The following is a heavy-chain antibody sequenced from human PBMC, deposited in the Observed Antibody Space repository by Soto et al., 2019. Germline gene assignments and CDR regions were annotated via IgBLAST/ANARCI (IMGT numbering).Heavy chain of an antibody. CDR2: IIPIFGTA. Sequence: GASVKVSCKASGGTFSSYAISWVRQAPGQGLEWMGGIIPIFGTANYAQKFQGRVTITADESTSTAYMELSSLRSEDTAVYYCARGEGVFIAAARDYYYYGMDVWGQGTTVTVSS. CDR1: GGTFSSYA. CDR3: ARGEGVFIAAARDYYYYGMDV. D-gene: IGHD6-13*01. J-gene: IGHJ6*02. V-gene: IGHV1-69*13.